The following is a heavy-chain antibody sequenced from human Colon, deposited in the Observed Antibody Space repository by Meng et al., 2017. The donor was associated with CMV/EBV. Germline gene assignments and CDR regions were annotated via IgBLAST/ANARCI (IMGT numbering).Heavy chain of an antibody. CDR3: AREGQLRYFDWLLHGMDV. Sequence: GGSLRLSCAASGFTFSSYEMNWVRQAPGKGLEWVSYISSSGSTIYYADSVKGRFTISRDNAKNSLYLQMNSLRAEDTAVYYCAREGQLRYFDWLLHGMDVWGQGTTVTVSS. CDR2: ISSSGSTI. V-gene: IGHV3-48*03. CDR1: GFTFSSYE. J-gene: IGHJ6*02. D-gene: IGHD3-9*01.